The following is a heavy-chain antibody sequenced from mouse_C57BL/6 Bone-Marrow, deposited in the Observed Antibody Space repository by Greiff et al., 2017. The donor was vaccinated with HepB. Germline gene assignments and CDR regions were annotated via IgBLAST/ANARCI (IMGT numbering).Heavy chain of an antibody. CDR1: GFTFSDYG. J-gene: IGHJ4*01. V-gene: IGHV5-15*01. CDR3: ARRYYYYGSSPLYAMDY. D-gene: IGHD1-1*01. CDR2: ISNLAYSI. Sequence: EVNVVESGGGLVQPGGSLKLSCAASGFTFSDYGMAWVRQAPRKGPEWVAFISNLAYSIYYADTVTGRFTISRENAKNTLYLEMSSLRSEDTAMYYCARRYYYYGSSPLYAMDYWGQGTSVTVSS.